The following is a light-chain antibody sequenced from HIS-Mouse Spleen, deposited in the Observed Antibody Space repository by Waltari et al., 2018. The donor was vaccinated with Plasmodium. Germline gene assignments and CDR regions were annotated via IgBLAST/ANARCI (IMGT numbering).Light chain of an antibody. CDR2: DAS. CDR1: QRVSSY. V-gene: IGKV3-11*01. Sequence: EIVLTQSPATLSLSPGERATLSCRASQRVSSYLAWYQQKPGQPPRLLIYDASNRATGIPARFSGRRSGTDFTLTISSLEPEDFAVYYCQQRSSWLTFGVGTKVEIK. J-gene: IGKJ4*01. CDR3: QQRSSWLT.